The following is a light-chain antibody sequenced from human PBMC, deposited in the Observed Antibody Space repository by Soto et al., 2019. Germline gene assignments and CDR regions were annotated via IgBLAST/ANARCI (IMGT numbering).Light chain of an antibody. CDR1: QSIGTW. V-gene: IGKV1-5*01. J-gene: IGKJ5*01. Sequence: DIQLTQSPPYLSASVGYRVNIACRASQSIGTWLAWHQQKPGKAPNLLMFDASTLHTGVPSRFSGSGDGTEFTLSISSLQPDDSAIYFCRQYKTYTFGRGTRLEIK. CDR2: DAS. CDR3: RQYKTYT.